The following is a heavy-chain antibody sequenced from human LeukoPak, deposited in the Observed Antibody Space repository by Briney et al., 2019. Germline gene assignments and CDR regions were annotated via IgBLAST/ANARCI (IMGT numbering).Heavy chain of an antibody. Sequence: SVKVSCKASGGTFSSHAISWVRQAPGQGLEWMGRIIPILGIANYAQKFQGRVTITADKSTSTAYMELSSLRSEDTAVYYCARDYGEASARFDPWGQGTLVTVSS. CDR1: GGTFSSHA. J-gene: IGHJ5*02. CDR2: IIPILGIA. CDR3: ARDYGEASARFDP. D-gene: IGHD4-17*01. V-gene: IGHV1-69*04.